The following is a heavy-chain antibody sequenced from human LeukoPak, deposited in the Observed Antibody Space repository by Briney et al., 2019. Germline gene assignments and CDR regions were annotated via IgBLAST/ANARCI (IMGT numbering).Heavy chain of an antibody. Sequence: PSETLSLTCTVSGGSISSSYWSWIRQPPGKGLEWIGYIYYSGSTNNNPSFKSRVAISVDTSKNQFSLKLSSVTAADTAVYYRATWGIAVAGTFDYWGQGTLVTVST. CDR2: IYYSGST. CDR1: GGSISSSY. CDR3: ATWGIAVAGTFDY. J-gene: IGHJ4*02. V-gene: IGHV4-59*08. D-gene: IGHD6-19*01.